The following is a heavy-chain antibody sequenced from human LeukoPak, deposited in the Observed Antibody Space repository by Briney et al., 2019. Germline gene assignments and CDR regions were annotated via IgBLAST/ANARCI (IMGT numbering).Heavy chain of an antibody. D-gene: IGHD5-18*01. CDR2: IRSKAYGGTT. Sequence: PGGSLRLSCTASGFTFGDYAMRWFRQAPGEGVEWVGFIRSKAYGGTTEYAASVKGRFTISRDDSKSIAYLQMNSLKTEDTAVYYCSTWIQLWLRSQAFDIWGQGTMVTVSS. CDR3: STWIQLWLRSQAFDI. J-gene: IGHJ3*02. CDR1: GFTFGDYA. V-gene: IGHV3-49*03.